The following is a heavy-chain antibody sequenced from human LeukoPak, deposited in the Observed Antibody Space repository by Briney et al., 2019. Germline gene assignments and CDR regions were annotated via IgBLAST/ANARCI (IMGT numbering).Heavy chain of an antibody. CDR2: INHSGST. J-gene: IGHJ4*02. Sequence: SETLSLTCAVYGGSFSGYYWSWIRQPPGKGLEWIGEINHSGSTNYNPSLKSRVTISVDTSKNQFSLKLSSVTAADTAVYYCARGLGRYDDWGQGTLVTVSS. D-gene: IGHD1-26*01. CDR1: GGSFSGYY. CDR3: ARGLGRYDD. V-gene: IGHV4-34*01.